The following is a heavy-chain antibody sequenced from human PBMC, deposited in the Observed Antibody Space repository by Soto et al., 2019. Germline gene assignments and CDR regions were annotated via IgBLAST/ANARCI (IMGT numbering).Heavy chain of an antibody. J-gene: IGHJ6*02. CDR1: GFTVSSNY. CDR2: IYSGGST. CDR3: ARDPPATRHGMDV. Sequence: EVQLVESGGRQIQPGGSLRLSCAASGFTVSSNYMSWVRQAPGKGLEWVSVIYSGGSTYYADSVRGRFTISRDNSKNTLYLQMKSLRAEDTAVYYCARDPPATRHGMDVWGQGTTVTVSS. V-gene: IGHV3-53*01.